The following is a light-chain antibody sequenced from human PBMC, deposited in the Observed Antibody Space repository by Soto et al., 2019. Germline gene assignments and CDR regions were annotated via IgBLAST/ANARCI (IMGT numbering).Light chain of an antibody. J-gene: IGLJ1*01. CDR1: SSDVGGYNY. CDR3: YSYTTSSTYV. Sequence: SVLTQAASVSGSPGQSITISCTGTSSDVGGYNYVSWYQQHPAKVPKLMIYDVSNRPSGVSDRFSGSKSGNTASLTISGLQAEDEADYYCYSYTTSSTYVFGTGTKVTVL. V-gene: IGLV2-14*01. CDR2: DVS.